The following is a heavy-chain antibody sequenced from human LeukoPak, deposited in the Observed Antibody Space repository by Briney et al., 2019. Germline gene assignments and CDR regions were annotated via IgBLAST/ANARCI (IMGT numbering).Heavy chain of an antibody. Sequence: GGSLRLSCAASGFTFNIYALHWVRQAPGKGLEWVAVISYDGSGSFYTDSVKGRFTISRDNAKNSLFLQMNSLRVEDTAVFYCARDGFVGAADYWGQGTLVTVSS. CDR2: ISYDGSGS. CDR3: ARDGFVGAADY. D-gene: IGHD6-13*01. J-gene: IGHJ4*02. CDR1: GFTFNIYA. V-gene: IGHV3-30*04.